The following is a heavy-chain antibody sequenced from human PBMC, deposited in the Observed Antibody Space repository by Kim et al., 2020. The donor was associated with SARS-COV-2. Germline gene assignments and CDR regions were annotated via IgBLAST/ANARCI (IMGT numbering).Heavy chain of an antibody. D-gene: IGHD4-17*01. V-gene: IGHV3-23*01. CDR3: VREATVTAFDY. CDR2: IAGNGDRT. Sequence: GGSLRLSCAASGVTVRSFDMAWVRQAPGKGLEWVSSIAGNGDRTHYADSVKGRFTISRDISQDTVYLQMTSLRVEDTAIYYCVREATVTAFDYWGLGTLVTVSS. J-gene: IGHJ4*02. CDR1: GVTVRSFD.